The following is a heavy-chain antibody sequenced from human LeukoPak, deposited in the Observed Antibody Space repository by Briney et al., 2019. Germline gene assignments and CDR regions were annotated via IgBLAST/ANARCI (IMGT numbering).Heavy chain of an antibody. D-gene: IGHD3-22*01. CDR1: GFTFTNYA. Sequence: GGSLRLSCAASGFTFTNYAMSWVRQAPGKGLEWVSAISGNGGNTYYADSVEGRFTISRDNSKNTPYLQMDRLRVEDSAVYYCVRDGDIVVVITFDYWGQGTLVTVSS. CDR2: ISGNGGNT. V-gene: IGHV3-23*01. CDR3: VRDGDIVVVITFDY. J-gene: IGHJ4*02.